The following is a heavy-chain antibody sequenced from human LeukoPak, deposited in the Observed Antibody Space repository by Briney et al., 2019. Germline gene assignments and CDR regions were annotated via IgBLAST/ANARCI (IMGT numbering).Heavy chain of an antibody. V-gene: IGHV3-30*03. Sequence: GGSLRLYCAASGFTFSSYGMHWVRQAPGKGLEWVALISYDGSNKDYADSVKGRFTISRDNSKNTLYLQMNSLRPEDTAVYYCARWRTGTIFDYWGQGTLVIVSS. D-gene: IGHD1-7*01. CDR2: ISYDGSNK. CDR1: GFTFSSYG. CDR3: ARWRTGTIFDY. J-gene: IGHJ4*02.